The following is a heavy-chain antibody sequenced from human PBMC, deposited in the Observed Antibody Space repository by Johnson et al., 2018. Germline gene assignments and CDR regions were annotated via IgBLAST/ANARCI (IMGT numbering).Heavy chain of an antibody. V-gene: IGHV4-59*01. J-gene: IGHJ6*03. D-gene: IGHD3-10*01. CDR2: IYYTGST. Sequence: QVQLQESGPGLVKPSETLSLTCIVSGGSIDTYYWSWIRQPPGTGLEWIGDIYYTGSTNYSPSLRSRVTMSVDPSKNQVALTLNSVTPADTAVYLCARGFGGLGIYAKKYFYYMDVWGKGTTVTVSS. CDR3: ARGFGGLGIYAKKYFYYMDV. CDR1: GGSIDTYY.